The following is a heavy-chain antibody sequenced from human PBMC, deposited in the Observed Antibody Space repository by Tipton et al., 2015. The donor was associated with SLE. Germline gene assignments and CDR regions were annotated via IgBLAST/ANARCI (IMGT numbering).Heavy chain of an antibody. Sequence: QVQLVQSGAEVKKPGSSVKVSCKASGGTFSSYSISWVRQAPGQGLEWMGGIIPLFGTTNYAQKFQGRVTMTTDTSTSTAYMELRSLRSDDTAVYYCARDRGSSWTGYYGMDVWGQGTTVTVSS. CDR2: IIPLFGTT. D-gene: IGHD6-13*01. J-gene: IGHJ6*02. V-gene: IGHV1-69*06. CDR1: GGTFSSYS. CDR3: ARDRGSSWTGYYGMDV.